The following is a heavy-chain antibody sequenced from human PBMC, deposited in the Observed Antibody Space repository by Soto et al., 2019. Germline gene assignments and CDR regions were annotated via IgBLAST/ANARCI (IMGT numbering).Heavy chain of an antibody. V-gene: IGHV4-59*01. Sequence: SETLSLTCTVSGGSISSYYWSWIRQPPGKGLEWIGYIYYSGSTNYNPSLKSRVTISVDTSKNQFSLKLSSVTAADTAVYYCARSSGWYMGNNWFDPWGQGTLVTVSS. CDR1: GGSISSYY. CDR2: IYYSGST. J-gene: IGHJ5*02. D-gene: IGHD6-19*01. CDR3: ARSSGWYMGNNWFDP.